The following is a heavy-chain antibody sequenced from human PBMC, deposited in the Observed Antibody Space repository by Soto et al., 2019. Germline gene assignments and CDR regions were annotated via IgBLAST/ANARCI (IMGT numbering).Heavy chain of an antibody. CDR1: GLIFTDAY. CDR3: TQDLGQMSIPIFSC. CDR2: IKSQTHGGTS. J-gene: IGHJ4*02. Sequence: XRSLSLSCRASGLIFTDAYPPWVRQTAVKGLEWVGRIKSQTHGGTSDYAAPVKDRFIISRDDSRNTLYLQMHSPQSEDTGMYHCTQDLGQMSIPIFSCWGQGTPVTFSS. D-gene: IGHD2-2*02. V-gene: IGHV3-15*01.